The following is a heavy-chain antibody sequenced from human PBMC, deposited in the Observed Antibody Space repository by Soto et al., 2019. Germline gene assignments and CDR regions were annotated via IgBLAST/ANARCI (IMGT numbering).Heavy chain of an antibody. J-gene: IGHJ4*02. CDR2: IKQDGSEK. CDR3: ARESEDLTSNFDY. V-gene: IGHV3-7*01. Sequence: LRLSCAASGFTFSSYWMSWVRQAPGKGLEWVANIKQDGSEKYYVDSVKGRFTISRDNAKNSLYLQMNSLSAEDTALYYCARESEDLTSNFDYWGQGTLVTVSS. CDR1: GFTFSSYW.